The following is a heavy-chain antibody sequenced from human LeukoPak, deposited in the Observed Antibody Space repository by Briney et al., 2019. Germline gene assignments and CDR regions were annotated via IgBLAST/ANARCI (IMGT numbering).Heavy chain of an antibody. V-gene: IGHV5-51*01. Sequence: GESLKISCKGSGYSFTSYWIGWVRQMPGKGLEWMGIIYPGDSDTRYSPSFQGQVTISADKSISTAYLQWSSLKASDTAMYYCARSGSGVGAAGAFDYWGQGTLVTVSS. CDR2: IYPGDSDT. J-gene: IGHJ4*02. D-gene: IGHD6-13*01. CDR1: GYSFTSYW. CDR3: ARSGSGVGAAGAFDY.